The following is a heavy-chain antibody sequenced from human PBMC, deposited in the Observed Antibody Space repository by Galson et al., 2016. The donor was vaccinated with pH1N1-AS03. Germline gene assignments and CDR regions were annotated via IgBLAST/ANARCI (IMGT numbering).Heavy chain of an antibody. CDR3: ARDRYFSGWNYEGWFDP. CDR1: GGSINDHY. CDR2: VHSSGAT. J-gene: IGHJ5*02. D-gene: IGHD1-7*01. V-gene: IGHV4-59*11. Sequence: SETLSLTCSVSGGSINDHYWSWIRQPPGKGLEWVACVHSSGATNYNPSLKARVTISIDTSKNQVSLKLSSVTAADTAVYYCARDRYFSGWNYEGWFDPWGPGTLVTVSS.